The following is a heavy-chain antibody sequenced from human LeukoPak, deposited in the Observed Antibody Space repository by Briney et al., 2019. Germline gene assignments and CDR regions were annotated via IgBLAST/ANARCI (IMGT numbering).Heavy chain of an antibody. Sequence: PSEALSLTCTVSGGSISSYYWSWMRQPPGKGLSWIGNIYYRGGTNYNPSLKSRLTISVDTSKNQFSLKLSSVTAADTAVYYCATSKLQLFPFDYWGQGTLVTVSS. CDR3: ATSKLQLFPFDY. V-gene: IGHV4-59*08. J-gene: IGHJ4*02. CDR2: IYYRGGT. D-gene: IGHD3-10*01. CDR1: GGSISSYY.